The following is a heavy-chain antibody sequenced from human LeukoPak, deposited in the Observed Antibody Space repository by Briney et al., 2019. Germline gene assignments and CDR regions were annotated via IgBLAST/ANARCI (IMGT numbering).Heavy chain of an antibody. CDR1: GYTFTDYY. D-gene: IGHD2-2*01. V-gene: IGHV1-2*02. CDR2: INPNSGGT. Sequence: GASVKVSCKASGYTFTDYYMHWVRQAPGQGLEWMGLINPNSGGTNYAQKFQGRVTMTRDTSISTAYMELSRLRSDDTAVYYCARAVGIPTAMGWFDPWGQGTLVTVSS. CDR3: ARAVGIPTAMGWFDP. J-gene: IGHJ5*02.